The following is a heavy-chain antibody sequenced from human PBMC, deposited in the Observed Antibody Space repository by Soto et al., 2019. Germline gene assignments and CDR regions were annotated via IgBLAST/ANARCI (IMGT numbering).Heavy chain of an antibody. V-gene: IGHV4-31*03. CDR3: ARSDGSSWYGVDY. D-gene: IGHD6-13*01. CDR1: GGSISSGGYY. J-gene: IGHJ4*02. Sequence: PSETPSLTCTVSGGSISSGGYYWTWIRQHPGKGLEWIGYIYYSGSTHYNPSLKSRVSISVDTSKNQFSLKLSSVTAADTAVYYCARSDGSSWYGVDYWGQGALVTFSS. CDR2: IYYSGST.